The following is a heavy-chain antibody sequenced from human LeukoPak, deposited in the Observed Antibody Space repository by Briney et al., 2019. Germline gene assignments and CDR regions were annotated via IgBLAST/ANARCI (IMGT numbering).Heavy chain of an antibody. D-gene: IGHD3-22*01. Sequence: GGSLRPSCAAYAFTLSSYATSCVSQAPGKGLEWVSAISGSGGSTYYADSVKGRFTISRDNSKNTLYLQMNSLRAEDTAVYYCAKDLNTGYDSSGYFDYWGQGTLVTVSS. CDR3: AKDLNTGYDSSGYFDY. CDR2: ISGSGGST. V-gene: IGHV3-23*01. CDR1: AFTLSSYA. J-gene: IGHJ4*02.